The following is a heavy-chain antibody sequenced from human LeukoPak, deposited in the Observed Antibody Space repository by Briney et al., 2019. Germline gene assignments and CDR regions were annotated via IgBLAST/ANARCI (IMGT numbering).Heavy chain of an antibody. CDR3: ASSTLMPTGNGIYYYYGMDV. CDR2: IIPIFGIA. D-gene: IGHD1-1*01. J-gene: IGHJ6*02. Sequence: GASVKVSCKASGGTFSSYAISWVRQAPGQGLEWMGRIIPIFGIANYAQKFQGRVTITADESTSAAYMELSSLRSEDTAVYYCASSTLMPTGNGIYYYYGMDVWGQGTTVTVSS. V-gene: IGHV1-69*13. CDR1: GGTFSSYA.